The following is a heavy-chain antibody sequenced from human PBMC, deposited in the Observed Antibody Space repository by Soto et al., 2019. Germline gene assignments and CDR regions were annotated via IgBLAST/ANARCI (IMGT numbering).Heavy chain of an antibody. CDR2: IIPIFGTP. J-gene: IGHJ3*02. CDR1: PGTFICYA. CDR3: AREGHYLDTSGYYAEKGAFGI. D-gene: IGHD3-22*01. Sequence: SAEASSRASPGTFICYAISWVRQAPGQGLEWTRRIIPIFGTPHYAQNFPGRVTLTADESTSTAYMQLSSMRSEDTAVYYCAREGHYLDTSGYYAEKGAFGIWGQRPRGIVSS. V-gene: IGHV1-69*13.